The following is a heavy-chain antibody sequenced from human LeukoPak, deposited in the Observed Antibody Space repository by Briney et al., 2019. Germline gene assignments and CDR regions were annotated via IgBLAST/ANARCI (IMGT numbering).Heavy chain of an antibody. J-gene: IGHJ4*02. CDR2: ISYDGSNK. CDR3: AKDTSPSGYDHFDY. Sequence: GGSLRLSCAASGFTFSSYGMHWVRQAPGKGLEWVAVISYDGSNKYYADSVKGRFTISRDNSKNTLYLQMNSLRAEDMAVYYCAKDTSPSGYDHFDYWGQGTLVTVSS. CDR1: GFTFSSYG. D-gene: IGHD5-12*01. V-gene: IGHV3-30*18.